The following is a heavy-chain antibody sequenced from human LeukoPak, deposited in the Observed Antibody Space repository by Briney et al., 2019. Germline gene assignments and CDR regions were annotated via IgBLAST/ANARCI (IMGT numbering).Heavy chain of an antibody. J-gene: IGHJ4*02. D-gene: IGHD4-17*01. CDR1: GFTFSSYD. CDR3: ARGSGPGVTTIDS. Sequence: PGGSLRLSCVASGFTFSSYDMHWVRQAPGEGLEWVSAFHADGRTYHLDSVKGRFTVSREDAKNSLYLQMNTLRAGDTAVYYCARGSGPGVTTIDSWGQGTLVIVSS. V-gene: IGHV3-13*01. CDR2: FHADGRT.